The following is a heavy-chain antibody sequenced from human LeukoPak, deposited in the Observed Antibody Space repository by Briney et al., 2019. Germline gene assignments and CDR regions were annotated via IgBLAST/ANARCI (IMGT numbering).Heavy chain of an antibody. V-gene: IGHV4-34*01. Sequence: SETLSLTCAVYGGSFSGYCWGWIRQPPGKGLEWIGEINHSGSTNYNPSLKSRVTISVDTSKNQFSLKLSSVTAADTAVYYCARGGMITFGGVIVIDSPTFDYWGQGTLVTVSS. CDR1: GGSFSGYC. CDR3: ARGGMITFGGVIVIDSPTFDY. D-gene: IGHD3-16*02. CDR2: INHSGST. J-gene: IGHJ4*02.